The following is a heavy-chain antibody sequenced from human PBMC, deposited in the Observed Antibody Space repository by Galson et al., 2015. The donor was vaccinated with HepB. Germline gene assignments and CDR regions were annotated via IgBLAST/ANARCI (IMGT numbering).Heavy chain of an antibody. D-gene: IGHD1-26*01. V-gene: IGHV3-7*01. CDR3: ARDHAVGSTWGYFFHYGMDV. CDR1: GFTFSSYW. CDR2: INQYGSEK. Sequence: SLRLSCAASGFTFSSYWMCWVRQAPGKGLEWVANINQYGSEKNYADSVKGRFTISRDNSKNKLYLQMNSLRAEDTAVYYCARDHAVGSTWGYFFHYGMDVWGQGTTVTVSS. J-gene: IGHJ6*02.